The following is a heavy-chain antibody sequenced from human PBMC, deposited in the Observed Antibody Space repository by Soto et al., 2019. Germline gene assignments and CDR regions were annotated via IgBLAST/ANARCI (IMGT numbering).Heavy chain of an antibody. CDR2: ISYDGSNK. D-gene: IGHD3-9*01. V-gene: IGHV3-30*18. CDR1: GFTFSSYG. CDR3: AKDSCYFDWCYYFDY. Sequence: QVQLVESGGGVVQPGRSLRLSCAASGFTFSSYGMHWVRQAPGKGLEWVAVISYDGSNKYYADSVKGRFTISRDNSKNTLYLQMNSLRAEDTAVYYCAKDSCYFDWCYYFDYWGQGTLVTVSS. J-gene: IGHJ4*02.